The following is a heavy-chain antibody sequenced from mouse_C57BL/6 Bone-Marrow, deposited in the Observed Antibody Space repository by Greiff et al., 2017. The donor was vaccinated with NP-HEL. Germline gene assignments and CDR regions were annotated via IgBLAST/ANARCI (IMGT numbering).Heavy chain of an antibody. CDR1: GFNIKDDY. J-gene: IGHJ4*01. V-gene: IGHV14-4*01. Sequence: EVQLVESGAELVRPGASVKLSCTASGFNIKDDYMHWVKQRPEQGLEWIGWIDPENGDTEYASKFQGKATITADTSSNTAYLQLSSLTSEDTAVYYCTTPDGSTYYAMDYWGQGTSVTVSS. D-gene: IGHD1-1*01. CDR2: IDPENGDT. CDR3: TTPDGSTYYAMDY.